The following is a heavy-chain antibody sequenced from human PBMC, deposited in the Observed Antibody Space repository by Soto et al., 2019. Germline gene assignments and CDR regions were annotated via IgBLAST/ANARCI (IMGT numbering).Heavy chain of an antibody. D-gene: IGHD1-26*01. J-gene: IGHJ4*02. CDR3: ARDLGAPFDY. CDR1: GFTFSSYI. V-gene: IGHV3-21*01. Sequence: GGSLRRSCAASGFTFSSYIMNWVRQAPGKGLEWVSSISSSSSYIYYADSVKGRFTISRDNAKNSLYLQMNSLRAEDTAVYYCARDLGAPFDYWGQGTLVTVSS. CDR2: ISSSSSYI.